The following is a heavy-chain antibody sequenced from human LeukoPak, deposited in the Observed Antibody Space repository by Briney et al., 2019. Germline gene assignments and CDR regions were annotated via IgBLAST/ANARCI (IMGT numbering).Heavy chain of an antibody. V-gene: IGHV4-61*01. D-gene: IGHD3-10*01. J-gene: IGHJ4*02. CDR1: GGSVSSGTYY. CDR3: ARRGGSGMSFDY. CDR2: IYYTGST. Sequence: PSETLSLTCTVSGGSVSSGTYYWSWIRQPPGKGLEWIGYIYYTGSTNYNPSLKSRLTISVDTSKNQFSLKLSSVTAADTAVYYCARRGGSGMSFDYWGQGTLVTVSS.